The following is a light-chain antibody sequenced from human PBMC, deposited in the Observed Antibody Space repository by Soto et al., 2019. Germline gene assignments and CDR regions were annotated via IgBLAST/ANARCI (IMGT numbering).Light chain of an antibody. CDR1: SSDVAAYNY. Sequence: QSALTQPASVSGSPGQSITISCTGTSSDVAAYNYVSWYQQHPGKVPKLMIYEVSNRPSGVYNRFSGSKSGNTASLTISGLQAEDEAHYYCTSYTSSSTVLFGGGIQLTVL. V-gene: IGLV2-14*01. CDR2: EVS. J-gene: IGLJ7*01. CDR3: TSYTSSSTVL.